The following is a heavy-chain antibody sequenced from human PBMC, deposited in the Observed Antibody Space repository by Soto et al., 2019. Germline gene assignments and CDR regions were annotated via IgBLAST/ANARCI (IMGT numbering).Heavy chain of an antibody. CDR2: IFHGGNT. D-gene: IGHD2-15*01. J-gene: IGHJ3*01. CDR3: ARARWYDAFDV. Sequence: LSLTCAVSGFFISSGNYWGWIRKPPGKGLEWIGSIFHGGNTYYNPSLKSRVTISVDMSKNQFSLKLNSVTAADTAVYYCARARWYDAFDVWGQGTVVTVSS. V-gene: IGHV4-38-2*01. CDR1: GFFISSGNY.